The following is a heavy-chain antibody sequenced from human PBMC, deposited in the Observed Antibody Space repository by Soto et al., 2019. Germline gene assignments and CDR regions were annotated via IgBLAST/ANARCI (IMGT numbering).Heavy chain of an antibody. CDR2: ISYDGSKK. Sequence: GGSLRLSCAASGFTFSTYVMHWVRQAPGKGLEWVAVISYDGSKKYYADSVKGRFTISRDNSKNTLYLQMNSLRAEDTAVYHCARESGYSYGYLDSWGQGTLVTVSS. CDR3: ARESGYSYGYLDS. V-gene: IGHV3-30-3*01. CDR1: GFTFSTYV. J-gene: IGHJ4*02. D-gene: IGHD5-18*01.